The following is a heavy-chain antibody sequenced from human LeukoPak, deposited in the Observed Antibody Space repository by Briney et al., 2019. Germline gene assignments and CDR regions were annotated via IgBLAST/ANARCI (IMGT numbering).Heavy chain of an antibody. CDR1: GYTFTSHY. J-gene: IGHJ6*02. CDR3: ARGRNTICGVGGRGYGMDV. Sequence: ASVKVSCKASGYTFTSHYMHWVRQAPGQGLEWMGVINPSGGFTSYAQKLQDRVTLTRDTSTTTVYMQLSSLRSEDTAVYYCARGRNTICGVGGRGYGMDVWGQGTTVTVSS. D-gene: IGHD3-3*01. CDR2: INPSGGFT. V-gene: IGHV1-46*01.